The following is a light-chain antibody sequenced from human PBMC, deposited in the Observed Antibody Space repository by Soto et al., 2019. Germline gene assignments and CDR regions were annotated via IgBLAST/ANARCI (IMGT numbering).Light chain of an antibody. CDR1: QSISGW. CDR2: DAS. J-gene: IGKJ1*01. CDR3: QPYNSYSWT. Sequence: DIQMTQYPSALSASVGDRVTITCRASQSISGWLAWFQQKPGKAPKLLIYDASSLEGGVTSRFSGSGSGTEFTLTISRLQPDDFATYYCQPYNSYSWTFGQGTKVEIK. V-gene: IGKV1-5*01.